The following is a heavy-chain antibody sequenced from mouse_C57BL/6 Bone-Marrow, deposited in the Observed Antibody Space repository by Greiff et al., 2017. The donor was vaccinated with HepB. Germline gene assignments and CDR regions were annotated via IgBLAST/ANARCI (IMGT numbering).Heavy chain of an antibody. CDR1: GFTFTDYY. CDR2: IRNKANCYTT. Sequence: EVKLVESGGGLVQPGGSLSLSCAASGFTFTDYYMSWVRQPPGKALEWLGFIRNKANCYTTEYSASVKGRFTISRDNSQSILYLQMNALRAEDSAPYFCARYRGGGSSYFDYWGQGTTLTVSS. V-gene: IGHV7-3*01. J-gene: IGHJ2*01. CDR3: ARYRGGGSSYFDY. D-gene: IGHD1-1*01.